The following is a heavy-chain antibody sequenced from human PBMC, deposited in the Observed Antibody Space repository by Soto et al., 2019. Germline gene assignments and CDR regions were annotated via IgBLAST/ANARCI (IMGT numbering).Heavy chain of an antibody. J-gene: IGHJ4*02. V-gene: IGHV3-33*01. CDR3: ASQAFDY. CDR1: GFTFSAYG. CDR2: IWHDGSKK. Sequence: QVQLVESGGGVVQPGTSLRLSCAASGFTFSAYGLQWVRQAPGKGLEWLAFIWHDGSKKYHADSAGGRFTISRDNSKNTLYLQTTSLRAEDTAVYYCASQAFDYWGQGTLVTVSS.